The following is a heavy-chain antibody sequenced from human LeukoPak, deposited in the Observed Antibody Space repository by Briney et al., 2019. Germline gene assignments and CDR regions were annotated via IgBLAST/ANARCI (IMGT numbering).Heavy chain of an antibody. J-gene: IGHJ4*02. V-gene: IGHV4-39*07. D-gene: IGHD3-10*01. Sequence: SETLSLTCTVSGGSISSSSYYWGWIRQPPGKGLEWIGSIYYSGSTYYNPSLKSRVTISVDTSKNQFSLKLSSVTAADTAVYYCARVDIGEPHFDYWGQGTLVTVSS. CDR3: ARVDIGEPHFDY. CDR2: IYYSGST. CDR1: GGSISSSSYY.